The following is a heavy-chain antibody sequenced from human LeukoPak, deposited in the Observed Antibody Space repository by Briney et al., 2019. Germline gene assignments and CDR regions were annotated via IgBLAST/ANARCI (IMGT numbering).Heavy chain of an antibody. Sequence: SETLSLTCTVSGGSISSSSYYWGWIRQPPGTGLEWIGYIYYSGSTNYNPSLKSRVTISVDTSKNQFSLKLSSVTAADTAVYYCARGISSGWSRAVGYWGQGTLVTVSS. V-gene: IGHV4-61*05. CDR2: IYYSGST. D-gene: IGHD6-19*01. CDR3: ARGISSGWSRAVGY. CDR1: GGSISSSSYY. J-gene: IGHJ4*02.